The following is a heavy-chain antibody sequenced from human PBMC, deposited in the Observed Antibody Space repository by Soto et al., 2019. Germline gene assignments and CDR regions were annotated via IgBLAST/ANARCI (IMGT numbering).Heavy chain of an antibody. Sequence: GSLRLSCAASGFTFSSYAMHWVRQAPGKGLEWVAVISYDGSNKYYADSVKGRFTISRDNSKNTLYLQMNSLRAEDTAVYYCARDPRFLEWERTHYYYYGMDVWGKGTTVTVSS. CDR1: GFTFSSYA. D-gene: IGHD3-3*01. V-gene: IGHV3-30-3*01. J-gene: IGHJ6*04. CDR3: ARDPRFLEWERTHYYYYGMDV. CDR2: ISYDGSNK.